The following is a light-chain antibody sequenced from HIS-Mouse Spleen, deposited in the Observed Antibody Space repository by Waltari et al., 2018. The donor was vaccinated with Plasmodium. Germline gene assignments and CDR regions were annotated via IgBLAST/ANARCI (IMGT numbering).Light chain of an antibody. Sequence: AIRMTQSPSSFSASTGDRVTITCRASQGISSYLAWYQQKPGKAPKHLIYAASTLQSGVPSRFSGSGSGTDFTLTISCLQSEDFATYYCQQYYSYLLTFGGGTKVEIK. V-gene: IGKV1-8*01. CDR1: QGISSY. CDR2: AAS. CDR3: QQYYSYLLT. J-gene: IGKJ4*01.